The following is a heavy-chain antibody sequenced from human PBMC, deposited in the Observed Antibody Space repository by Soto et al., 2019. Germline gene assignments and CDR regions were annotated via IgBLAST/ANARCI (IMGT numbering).Heavy chain of an antibody. CDR2: ISWKDDK. CDR3: AHRYGGNYYRWYFDS. CDR1: GFSLTTSGAG. J-gene: IGHJ4*02. D-gene: IGHD1-26*01. V-gene: IGHV2-5*01. Sequence: QITLKESGPTLVKPTQTLTLTCTYSGFSLTTSGAGVGWIRQPPGKALEWLALISWKDDKRSNPCLESRLTITKDTSKNQVILILTNVDPVDTATYFCAHRYGGNYYRWYFDSWGQGTLVTVSS.